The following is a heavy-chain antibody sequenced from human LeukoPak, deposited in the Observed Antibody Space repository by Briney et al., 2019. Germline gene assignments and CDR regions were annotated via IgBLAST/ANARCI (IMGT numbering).Heavy chain of an antibody. J-gene: IGHJ4*01. V-gene: IGHV3-23*01. CDR3: AKGIYSSGWSYFDY. D-gene: IGHD6-19*01. Sequence: GRSLRLSCAASGFTFSDYYMSWIRQAPGKGLEWVSTLSGNAITKYYADSVKGRFTISRENSKNTLYLQMNSLRAEDTAVYYCAKGIYSSGWSYFDYWGHGTLVTVSS. CDR2: LSGNAITK. CDR1: GFTFSDYY.